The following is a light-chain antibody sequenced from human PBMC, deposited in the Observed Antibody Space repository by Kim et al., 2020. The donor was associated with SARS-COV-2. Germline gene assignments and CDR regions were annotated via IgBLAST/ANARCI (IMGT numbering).Light chain of an antibody. V-gene: IGKV3-11*01. CDR1: RSVSYH. CDR3: QQRTNWPFT. CDR2: HAS. Sequence: LAPRERATLPCRASRSVSYHLAWYQQKPGQSPRLLIYHASNRATGIPARFSGSGSGTDFTLTISSLEPEDFAIYYCQQRTNWPFTFGGGTKVDIK. J-gene: IGKJ4*01.